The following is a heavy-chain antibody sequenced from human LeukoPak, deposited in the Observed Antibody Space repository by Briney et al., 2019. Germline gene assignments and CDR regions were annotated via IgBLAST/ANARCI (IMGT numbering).Heavy chain of an antibody. V-gene: IGHV4-31*03. CDR1: GGSISSGGYY. CDR3: VREAHYYDSSGASYYFDY. D-gene: IGHD3-22*01. J-gene: IGHJ4*02. CDR2: IYYSGST. Sequence: SQTLSLTCTVSGGSISSGGYYWSWIRQHPGKGLEWIGYIYYSGSTYYNPPLKSRVTISVDTSKNQFSLKLSSVTAADTAVYYCVREAHYYDSSGASYYFDYWGQGTLVTVSS.